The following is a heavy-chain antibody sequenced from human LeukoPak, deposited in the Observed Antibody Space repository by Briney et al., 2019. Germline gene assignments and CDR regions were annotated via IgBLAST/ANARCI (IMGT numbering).Heavy chain of an antibody. D-gene: IGHD3-10*01. V-gene: IGHV1-2*02. CDR1: GFTFSCYY. Sequence: GASVKVSCKSSGFTFSCYYMHWVRQAPGQGLEWMAWSSPNSGGTNYVQKFQGRVTVTRDTSISTDYMEINGLTSDDTALYYCAREPSGSGGYDYWGQGTLVTVSS. CDR3: AREPSGSGGYDY. CDR2: SSPNSGGT. J-gene: IGHJ4*02.